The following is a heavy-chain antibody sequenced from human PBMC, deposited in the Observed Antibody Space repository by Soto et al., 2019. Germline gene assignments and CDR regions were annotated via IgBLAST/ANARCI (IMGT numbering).Heavy chain of an antibody. CDR3: AAGVTRDFWSGYYFR. J-gene: IGHJ4*02. CDR1: GITFANYA. CDR2: ISGGAYST. D-gene: IGHD3-3*01. V-gene: IGHV3-23*01. Sequence: EVQLLESGGGLVRPGESLRLSCAASGITFANYAMSWVRQGPGKGPEWVSAISGGAYSTYYADSVKGRFTISRDNSRNTVFLQMNSLRAEDTAIYYCAAGVTRDFWSGYYFRWGLGSLVTVSS.